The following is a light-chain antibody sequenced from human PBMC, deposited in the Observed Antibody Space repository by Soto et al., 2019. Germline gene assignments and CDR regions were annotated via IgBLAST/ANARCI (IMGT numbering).Light chain of an antibody. J-gene: IGKJ1*01. Sequence: ETVLTQSPATLSLSPGERGTLSCRASQSISTSNYVAWYQQKPGQAPRLLIYDSSTRATGIPARFSGSGSGTDFTLTISSLEPEDFAVYYCQQYGGSPRTFGQGTKVDIK. CDR2: DSS. V-gene: IGKV3-20*01. CDR3: QQYGGSPRT. CDR1: QSISTSNY.